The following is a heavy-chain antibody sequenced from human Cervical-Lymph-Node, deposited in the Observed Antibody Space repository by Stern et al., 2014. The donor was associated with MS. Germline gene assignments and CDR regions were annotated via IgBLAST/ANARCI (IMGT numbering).Heavy chain of an antibody. CDR1: GGSISSGSYY. CDR3: AREGDGYNLADY. D-gene: IGHD5-24*01. J-gene: IGHJ4*02. CDR2: IYTSGST. Sequence: VQLQESGPGLVKPSQTLSLTCTVSGGSISSGSYYWSWIRQPAGKGLEWIGRIYTSGSTNYNPSLKSRVTISVDKSKNQFSLKLTSVTAADTAVYYCAREGDGYNLADYWGQGTLVTVSS. V-gene: IGHV4-61*02.